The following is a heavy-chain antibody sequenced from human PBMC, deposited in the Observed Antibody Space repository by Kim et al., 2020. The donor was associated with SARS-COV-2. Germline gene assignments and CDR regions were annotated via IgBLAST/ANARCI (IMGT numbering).Heavy chain of an antibody. Sequence: GGSLRLSCAASGFIFSNHLMHWVRQAPGKGLEWVTSIWYDGSNQFYADSVKGRFTISRDNSKNTLYLQINSLRAEDTGVYYCVKEGGDIAMDVWGQGTTVTVSS. J-gene: IGHJ6*02. D-gene: IGHD2-15*01. CDR3: VKEGGDIAMDV. CDR2: IWYDGSNQ. CDR1: GFIFSNHL. V-gene: IGHV3-33*06.